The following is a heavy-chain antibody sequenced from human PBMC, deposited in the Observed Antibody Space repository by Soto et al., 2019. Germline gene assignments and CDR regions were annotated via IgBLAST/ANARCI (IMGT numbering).Heavy chain of an antibody. CDR2: IWYDGSNK. CDR3: ARGGGKSSTYYYDSSRPYYFDY. Sequence: GGSLRLSCAASGFTFSSYGMHWVRQAPGKGLEWVAVIWYDGSNKYYADSVKGRFTISRDNSKNTLYLQMNSLRAEDTAVYYCARGGGKSSTYYYDSSRPYYFDYWGQGTLVTVSS. J-gene: IGHJ4*02. V-gene: IGHV3-33*01. CDR1: GFTFSSYG. D-gene: IGHD3-22*01.